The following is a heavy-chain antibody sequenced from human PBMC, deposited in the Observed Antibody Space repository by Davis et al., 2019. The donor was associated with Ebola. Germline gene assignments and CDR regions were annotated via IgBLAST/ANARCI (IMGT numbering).Heavy chain of an antibody. CDR3: VSTKGGGVLLPADS. CDR2: ISWNSDGV. V-gene: IGHV3-9*01. CDR1: GFTFSDYY. D-gene: IGHD3-16*01. Sequence: SLKISCEASGFTFSDYYMSWIRQAPGKGLEWVSGISWNSDGVVYADSVKGRFTISRGNAKNSLYLQMGSLRAEDTALYYCVSTKGGGVLLPADSWGQGTLVTVSS. J-gene: IGHJ4*02.